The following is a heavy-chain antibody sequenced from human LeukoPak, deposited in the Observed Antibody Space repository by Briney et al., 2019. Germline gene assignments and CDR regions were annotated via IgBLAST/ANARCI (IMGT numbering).Heavy chain of an antibody. CDR2: INPNSGGT. Sequence: ASVKVSCKASGYTFTSYYLYWVRQAPGQGLEWMGWINPNSGGTNYAQKFQGRVTMTRDTSITTAYMQLSRLRSDDTAVCYCARVPVSCAFDIWGQGTMVTVSS. CDR1: GYTFTSYY. CDR3: ARVPVSCAFDI. V-gene: IGHV1-2*02. J-gene: IGHJ3*02.